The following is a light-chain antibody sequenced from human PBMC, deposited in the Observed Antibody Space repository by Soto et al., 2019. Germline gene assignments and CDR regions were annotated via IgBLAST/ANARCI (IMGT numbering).Light chain of an antibody. J-gene: IGKJ1*01. CDR2: GAA. CDR1: QSVSSN. Sequence: EIVMTQSPATLSVSPGERATLSCRPSQSVSSNLAWYQQKPGQAPRLLFYGAATRATGIPARFIGSGSGTEFTLTISRLQSEDFAVYYCHQYNNWPRTWTFGQGTKVDI. V-gene: IGKV3-15*01. CDR3: HQYNNWPRTWT.